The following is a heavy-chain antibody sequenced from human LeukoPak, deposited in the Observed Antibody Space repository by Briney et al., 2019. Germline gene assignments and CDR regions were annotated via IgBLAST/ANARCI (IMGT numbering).Heavy chain of an antibody. CDR1: GYTFSAYN. D-gene: IGHD6-6*01. V-gene: IGHV1-2*02. J-gene: IGHJ4*02. Sequence: ASVKVSCKASGYTFSAYNMHWVRQAPGQGLEWMGWINPNSGGTNYAQKFQGRVTMTRDTSISTAYMELSRLRSDDTAIYYCATAEYRQGMVEYWGQGTLVTVSP. CDR3: ATAEYRQGMVEY. CDR2: INPNSGGT.